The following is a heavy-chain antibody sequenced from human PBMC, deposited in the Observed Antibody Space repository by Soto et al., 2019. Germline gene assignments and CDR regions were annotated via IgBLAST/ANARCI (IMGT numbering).Heavy chain of an antibody. Sequence: GASVKVSCKASGYTFTGYYMHWVRQAPGQGLEWMGWINPNSGGTNYAQKFQGWVTMTRDTSISTAYMELSRLRSDDTAVYYCARDLTTVTPGGDYYYGMDVWGQGTTVTVSS. CDR3: ARDLTTVTPGGDYYYGMDV. CDR1: GYTFTGYY. D-gene: IGHD4-17*01. V-gene: IGHV1-2*04. J-gene: IGHJ6*02. CDR2: INPNSGGT.